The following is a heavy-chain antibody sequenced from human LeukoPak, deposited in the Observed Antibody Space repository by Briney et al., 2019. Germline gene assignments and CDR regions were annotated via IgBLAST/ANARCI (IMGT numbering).Heavy chain of an antibody. CDR1: GGPISSGGYS. Sequence: PSETLSLTCAVSGGPISSGGYSWNWIPQPPGKGLERYGYIYYSGSTNYSPSLKSRVTMSVDTSKNQFPLKLTSVTAADTAVYYCAREVVAAAGTVDYWGQGTLVTVSS. CDR3: AREVVAAAGTVDY. J-gene: IGHJ4*02. CDR2: IYYSGST. D-gene: IGHD6-13*01. V-gene: IGHV4-61*08.